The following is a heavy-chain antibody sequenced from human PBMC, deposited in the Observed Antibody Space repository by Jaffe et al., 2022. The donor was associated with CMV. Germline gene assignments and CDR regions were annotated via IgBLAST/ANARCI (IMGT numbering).Heavy chain of an antibody. V-gene: IGHV3-43*01. D-gene: IGHD4-17*01. CDR1: GFTFDDYT. Sequence: EVQLVESGGVVVQPGGSLRLSCAASGFTFDDYTMHWVRQAPGKGLEWVSLISWDGGSTYYADSVKGRFTISRDNSKNSLYLQMNSLRTEDTALYYCAKEGGMTTVTYFDCWGQGTLVTVSS. CDR3: AKEGGMTTVTYFDC. CDR2: ISWDGGST. J-gene: IGHJ4*02.